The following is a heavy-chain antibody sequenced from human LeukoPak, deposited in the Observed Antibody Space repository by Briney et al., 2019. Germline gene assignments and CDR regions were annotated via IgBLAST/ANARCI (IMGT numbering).Heavy chain of an antibody. CDR2: IYYSGST. J-gene: IGHJ5*02. CDR3: ARDKAVVGWFDP. CDR1: GGSISSYY. D-gene: IGHD6-6*01. V-gene: IGHV4-59*12. Sequence: PSETLSLTCTVSGGSISSYYWSWIRQPPGKGLEWIGYIYYSGSTNYNPSLKSRVTISVDTSKNQFSLKLSSVTAADTAVYYCARDKAVVGWFDPWGQGTLVTVSS.